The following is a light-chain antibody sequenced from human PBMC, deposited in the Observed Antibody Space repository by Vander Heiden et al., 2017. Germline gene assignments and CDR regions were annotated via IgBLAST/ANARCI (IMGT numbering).Light chain of an antibody. CDR1: RSVSGY. Sequence: IVLTQSPATLSLFPGYRATLSCRASRSVSGYLAWYQQKSGQAPSLLIYDASNSATGSPARFSGSRSGTDFTLTISSRVPEDFAVYYCQQRSRWPPYTFGQGTKLEI. J-gene: IGKJ2*01. V-gene: IGKV3-11*01. CDR2: DAS. CDR3: QQRSRWPPYT.